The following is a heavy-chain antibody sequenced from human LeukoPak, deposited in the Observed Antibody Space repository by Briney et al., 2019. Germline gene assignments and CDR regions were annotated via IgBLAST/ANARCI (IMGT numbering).Heavy chain of an antibody. V-gene: IGHV4-34*01. CDR1: GGSFSGYY. Sequence: PSETLSLTCAVYGGSFSGYYWSWIRQPPGKGLEWTGEINHSGSTNYNPSLKSRVTISVDTSKNQFSLKLSSVTAADTAVYYCARGLITEGGYFDYWGQGTLVTVSS. CDR3: ARGLITEGGYFDY. D-gene: IGHD3-16*01. J-gene: IGHJ4*02. CDR2: INHSGST.